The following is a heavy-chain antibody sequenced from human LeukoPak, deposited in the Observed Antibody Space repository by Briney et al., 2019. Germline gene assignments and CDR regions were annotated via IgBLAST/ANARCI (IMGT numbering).Heavy chain of an antibody. CDR1: GGSLSSYY. V-gene: IGHV4-4*07. J-gene: IGHJ3*02. CDR3: ATASSRTTVTFNAFDI. CDR2: IYTSGST. D-gene: IGHD4-17*01. Sequence: SETLSLTCTVSGGSLSSYYWNWIRQPAGKGLEWIGRIYTSGSTNYNPSLKSRVTMSVDTSKNQFSLKLSSVTAADTAMYYCATASSRTTVTFNAFDIWGQGTMVTVSS.